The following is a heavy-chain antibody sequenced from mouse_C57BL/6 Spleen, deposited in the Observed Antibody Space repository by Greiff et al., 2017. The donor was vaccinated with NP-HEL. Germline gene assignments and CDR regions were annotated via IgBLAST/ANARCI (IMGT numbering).Heavy chain of an antibody. Sequence: VQLQQSGPGLVQPSQSLSITCTVSGFSLTSYGVHWVRQSPGKGLEWLGVIWSGGSTAYNAAFISRLSISKDNSKSQVFFKMNSLQADDTAIYYCARNSQLGRGLFDYWGQGTTLTVSS. D-gene: IGHD4-1*02. CDR1: GFSLTSYG. CDR3: ARNSQLGRGLFDY. CDR2: IWSGGST. J-gene: IGHJ2*01. V-gene: IGHV2-2*01.